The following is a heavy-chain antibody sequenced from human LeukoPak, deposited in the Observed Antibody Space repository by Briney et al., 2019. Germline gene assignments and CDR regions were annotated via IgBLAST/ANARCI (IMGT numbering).Heavy chain of an antibody. J-gene: IGHJ3*02. Sequence: GGSLRLSCAACGFIFSDYYMIWLRQAPEKGLEWVSYISSSSSYTNYADSVKSRFIISRDNAKNSLYLQMNSLRAEDTAVYYCARDVSPGYYDSSGYPDAFDIWGQGTMVTVSS. D-gene: IGHD3-22*01. CDR1: GFIFSDYY. CDR2: ISSSSSYT. V-gene: IGHV3-11*06. CDR3: ARDVSPGYYDSSGYPDAFDI.